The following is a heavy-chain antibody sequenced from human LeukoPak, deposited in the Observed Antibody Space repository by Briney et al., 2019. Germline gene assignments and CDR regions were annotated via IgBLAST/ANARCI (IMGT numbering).Heavy chain of an antibody. CDR1: GFTFSSHW. Sequence: GGSLRLSCAASGFTFSSHWMSWVRQAPGKGLEWVAVIWYDGSNKYYADSVKGRFTISRDNSKNTLYLQMNSLRAEDTAVYYCARDHIQLALYFDYWGQGTLVTVSS. D-gene: IGHD3-3*02. CDR2: IWYDGSNK. V-gene: IGHV3-33*01. J-gene: IGHJ4*02. CDR3: ARDHIQLALYFDY.